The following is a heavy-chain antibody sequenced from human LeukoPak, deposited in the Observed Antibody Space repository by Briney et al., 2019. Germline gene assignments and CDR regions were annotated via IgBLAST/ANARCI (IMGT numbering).Heavy chain of an antibody. CDR2: MSYEGSNG. V-gene: IGHV3-30*03. J-gene: IGHJ6*03. CDR3: TRDVHYGEAYSSSWFEYQRYYYYMDV. D-gene: IGHD6-13*01. CDR1: GFTFSTHV. Sequence: GGSLRLSCAASGFTFSTHVMHWGRQTPGRGVEWVALMSYEGSNGYYADSVRGRFTISRDDSKNIAYLQMNSLKTEETAVYYCTRDVHYGEAYSSSWFEYQRYYYYMDVWGKGTTVTISS.